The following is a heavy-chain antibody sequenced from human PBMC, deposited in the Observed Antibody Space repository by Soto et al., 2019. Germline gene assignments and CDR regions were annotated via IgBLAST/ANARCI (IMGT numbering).Heavy chain of an antibody. J-gene: IGHJ6*02. D-gene: IGHD2-15*01. V-gene: IGHV3-21*01. CDR1: GFTFSSCT. CDR3: SGCSGGACHPNYGMDV. CDR2: ISPSTSHI. Sequence: EVHLVESGGGLVKPGGSLRLSCAVSGFTFSSCTMNWVRQASGKGLEWVSSISPSTSHIYYADSVKGRFTISRDNAKNSPFLQMNSVRAEDTAVYYCSGCSGGACHPNYGMDVWGQGTTVTVSS.